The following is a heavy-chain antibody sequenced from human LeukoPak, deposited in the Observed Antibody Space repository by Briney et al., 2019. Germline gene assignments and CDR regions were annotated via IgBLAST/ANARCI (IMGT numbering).Heavy chain of an antibody. D-gene: IGHD1-7*01. CDR3: ARHRLELRDSGSLFDH. CDR2: IYYSGST. Sequence: PSETLSLTCTVSGGSISSYYWSWIRQPPGKGLEWIGYIYYSGSTNYNPSLKSRVTISVDTSKNQFSLKLSSVTAADTAVYYCARHRLELRDSGSLFDHWGQGTLVTVSS. CDR1: GGSISSYY. V-gene: IGHV4-59*08. J-gene: IGHJ4*02.